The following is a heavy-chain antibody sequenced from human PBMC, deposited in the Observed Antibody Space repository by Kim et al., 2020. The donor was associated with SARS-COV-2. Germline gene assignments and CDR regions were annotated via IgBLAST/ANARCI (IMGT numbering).Heavy chain of an antibody. J-gene: IGHJ4*02. CDR2: INPSSGDT. CDR1: GYTFTNYY. V-gene: IGHV1-46*01. D-gene: IGHD3-22*01. Sequence: ASVKVSCKASGYTFTNYYMHWVRQAPGQGLEWMGIINPSSGDTKYENKFQGRVTVTRDTSTRTAYMELRSLRSEDTAVYFCARSYDSSGYVDGFLDFWGQGTLVSVS. CDR3: ARSYDSSGYVDGFLDF.